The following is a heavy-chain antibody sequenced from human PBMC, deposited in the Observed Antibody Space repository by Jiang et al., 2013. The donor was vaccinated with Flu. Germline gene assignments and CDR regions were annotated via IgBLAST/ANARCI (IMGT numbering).Heavy chain of an antibody. V-gene: IGHV3-30*01. D-gene: IGHD1-14*01. CDR3: ARGTGGDFDY. J-gene: IGHJ4*02. Sequence: KGRFTISRDNSKNTLYLQMNSLRAEDTAVYYCARGTGGDFDYWGQGTLVTVSS.